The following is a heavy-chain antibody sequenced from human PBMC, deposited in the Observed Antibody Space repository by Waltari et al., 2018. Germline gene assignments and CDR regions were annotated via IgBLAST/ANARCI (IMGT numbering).Heavy chain of an antibody. CDR1: GFTFDDYA. J-gene: IGHJ4*02. CDR3: AKAYSSSLGIFDY. CDR2: ISWNSGSI. D-gene: IGHD6-13*01. V-gene: IGHV3-9*01. Sequence: EVQLVESGGGLVQPGRSLRLSCAASGFTFDDYAMHWVRQAPGKGLEWVSGISWNSGSIGYADSVKGRFTISRDNAKNSLYLQMNSLRAEDTALYYWAKAYSSSLGIFDYWGQGTLVTVSS.